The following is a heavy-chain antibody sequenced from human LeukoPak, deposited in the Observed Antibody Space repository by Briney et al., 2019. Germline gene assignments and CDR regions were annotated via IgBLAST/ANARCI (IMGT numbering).Heavy chain of an antibody. V-gene: IGHV3-30*03. D-gene: IGHD2-8*01. Sequence: GRCLRLSCAAYGFTFSSYGMRWVRQAPGKGLEWVAVISHDGTVQHYAHSGNGRFTIPRDNSNNTLYLQMNSLRDEDKAMYYCAREGTRMASSYFDYWGQGTLITVSS. CDR1: GFTFSSYG. CDR3: AREGTRMASSYFDY. CDR2: ISHDGTVQ. J-gene: IGHJ4*02.